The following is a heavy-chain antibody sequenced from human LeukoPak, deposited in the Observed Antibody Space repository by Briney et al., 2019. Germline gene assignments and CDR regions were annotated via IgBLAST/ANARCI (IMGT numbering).Heavy chain of an antibody. Sequence: PGGSLRLSCAASGFTFSSYAMYWVRQAPGKGLQWVATILYDGSNKYYVDSVKGRFTISRDNSKNTLYLQMNSLRAEDTAVYYCARVNCGGDCYPDYWGQGTLVTVSS. CDR3: ARVNCGGDCYPDY. J-gene: IGHJ4*02. CDR1: GFTFSSYA. D-gene: IGHD2-21*02. V-gene: IGHV3-30*04. CDR2: ILYDGSNK.